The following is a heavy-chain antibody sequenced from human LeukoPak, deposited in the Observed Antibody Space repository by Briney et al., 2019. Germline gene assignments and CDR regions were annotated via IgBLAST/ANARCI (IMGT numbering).Heavy chain of an antibody. J-gene: IGHJ4*02. CDR3: AKDITKRLDY. CDR2: IRYDGSDK. Sequence: GRSLRLSCAASGFTFSSYAMHWVRQAPGKGLEWVAFIRYDGSDKYYADSVKGRFTISRDSSKNTLYLQMNSLRDEDTAVYYCAKDITKRLDYWGQGTLVTVSS. CDR1: GFTFSSYA. D-gene: IGHD1-1*01. V-gene: IGHV3-30*02.